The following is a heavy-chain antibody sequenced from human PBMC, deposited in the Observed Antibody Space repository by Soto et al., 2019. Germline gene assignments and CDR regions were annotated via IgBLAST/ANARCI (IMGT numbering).Heavy chain of an antibody. V-gene: IGHV4-34*01. CDR1: GGSFSGYY. Sequence: SETLSLTCAVYGGSFSGYYWTWIRQPPGTGLEWIGEINHSGSTNYNPSLKSRVTISVDTSKNQFSLKLSSVTAADTAVYYCARGRWLRSAFDYWGQRTPVTVSS. J-gene: IGHJ4*02. CDR2: INHSGST. CDR3: ARGRWLRSAFDY. D-gene: IGHD5-12*01.